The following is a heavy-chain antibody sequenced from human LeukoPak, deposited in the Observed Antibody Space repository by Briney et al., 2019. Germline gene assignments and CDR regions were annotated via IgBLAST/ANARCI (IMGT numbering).Heavy chain of an antibody. V-gene: IGHV1-46*01. CDR3: ARERDSSSSSGY. Sequence: ASVKVSCKASGYTFTRYYMQWVRQAPGQGLEWMGIINPSGGNADYAQEIQGRVTLTRDTSTSTVYMELSSLRSEDTAIYYCARERDSSSSSGYWGQGTLVTVSS. CDR2: INPSGGNA. D-gene: IGHD6-13*01. CDR1: GYTFTRYY. J-gene: IGHJ4*02.